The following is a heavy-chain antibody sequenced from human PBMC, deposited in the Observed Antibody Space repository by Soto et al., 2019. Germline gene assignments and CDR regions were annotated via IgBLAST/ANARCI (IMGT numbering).Heavy chain of an antibody. CDR3: ARGRAADTAMVKYYFDY. D-gene: IGHD5-18*01. J-gene: IGHJ4*02. CDR1: GGTFSSYA. V-gene: IGHV1-69*13. CDR2: IIPIFGTA. Sequence: EASVKVSCKASGGTFSSYAISWVRQAPGQGFEWMGGIIPIFGTANYAQKFQGRVTITADESTSTAYMELSSLRSEDTAVYYCARGRAADTAMVKYYFDYWGQGTLVTVSS.